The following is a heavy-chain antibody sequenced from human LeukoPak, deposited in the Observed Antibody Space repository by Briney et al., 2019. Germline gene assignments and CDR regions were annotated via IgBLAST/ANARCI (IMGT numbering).Heavy chain of an antibody. Sequence: GGSLRLSCVASGFPFSSYWLTWVRQAPGKGLEWVANIKQDGSKKSYVDSVKGRFTISRDNAKNSLYLQMNSLRAEDTAIYYCTRVGYIDEGIDYWGQGTLVTVSS. CDR2: IKQDGSKK. CDR3: TRVGYIDEGIDY. J-gene: IGHJ4*02. D-gene: IGHD5-24*01. V-gene: IGHV3-7*04. CDR1: GFPFSSYW.